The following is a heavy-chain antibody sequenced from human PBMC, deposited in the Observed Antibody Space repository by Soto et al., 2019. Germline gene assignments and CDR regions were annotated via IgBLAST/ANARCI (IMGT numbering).Heavy chain of an antibody. CDR2: IYYSGST. CDR3: ARDRAIVVVVAAYDAFDI. D-gene: IGHD2-15*01. V-gene: IGHV4-39*02. Sequence: SETLSLTCTVSGGSISSSSYYWGWIRQPPGKGLEWIGSIYYSGSTYYNPSLKSRVTISVDTSKNQFSLKLSSVTAADTAVYYCARDRAIVVVVAAYDAFDIWGQGTMVTVSS. J-gene: IGHJ3*02. CDR1: GGSISSSSYY.